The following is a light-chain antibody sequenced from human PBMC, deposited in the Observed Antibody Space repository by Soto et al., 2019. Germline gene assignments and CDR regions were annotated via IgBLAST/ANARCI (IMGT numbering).Light chain of an antibody. CDR3: AAWDVNLSALV. J-gene: IGLJ2*01. CDR1: SSNIGTNF. V-gene: IGLV1-47*01. CDR2: RNN. Sequence: QSVLTQPPSASGTPGQRVTISCSGGSSNIGTNFVSWYQLLPGTAPKLLIFRNNQRPSGVPDRFSGSRSGTSAPLAISGLRSEDEADYFCAAWDVNLSALVFGGGTQLTVL.